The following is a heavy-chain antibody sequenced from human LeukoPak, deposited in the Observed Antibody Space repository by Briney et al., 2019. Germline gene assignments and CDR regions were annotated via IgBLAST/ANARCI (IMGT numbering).Heavy chain of an antibody. CDR3: AREGGITIFGVVTHTGIDY. D-gene: IGHD3-3*01. J-gene: IGHJ4*02. V-gene: IGHV3-15*04. CDR2: IESKTDGGTT. Sequence: GGSLRLSCAASGFTFSNAWMSWVRQAPGKGLEWVGRIESKTDGGTTDYAAPVKGRFTISRDDSKNTLYLQMNSLKTEDTAVYYCAREGGITIFGVVTHTGIDYWGQGTLVTVSS. CDR1: GFTFSNAW.